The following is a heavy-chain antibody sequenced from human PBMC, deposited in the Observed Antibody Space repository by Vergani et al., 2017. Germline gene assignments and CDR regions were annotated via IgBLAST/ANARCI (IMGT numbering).Heavy chain of an antibody. CDR2: IIPILGIA. Sequence: QVQLVQSGAEVKKPGSSVKVSCKASGGTFSSYTISWVRQAPGQGLEWMGRIIPILGIANYAQKLQGRVTMTTDTSTSTAYMELRSLRSDDTAVYYCARWAPYGDYAGVVYWGQGTLVTVSS. CDR1: GGTFSSYT. V-gene: IGHV1-69*02. D-gene: IGHD4-17*01. CDR3: ARWAPYGDYAGVVY. J-gene: IGHJ4*02.